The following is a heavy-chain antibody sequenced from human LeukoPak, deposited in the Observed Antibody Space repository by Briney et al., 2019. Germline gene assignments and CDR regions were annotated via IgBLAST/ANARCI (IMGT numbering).Heavy chain of an antibody. CDR3: TGSTMIVVVPLDY. CDR1: GFTFGDYA. Sequence: GGSLRLSCTASGFTFGDYAMSWFRQAPGKGLEWVGFIRSEAYGGTTEYAASVKGRFTISRDDSKSIAYLQMNSLKTEDTAVYYCTGSTMIVVVPLDYWGQGTLVTVSS. V-gene: IGHV3-49*03. D-gene: IGHD3-22*01. CDR2: IRSEAYGGTT. J-gene: IGHJ4*02.